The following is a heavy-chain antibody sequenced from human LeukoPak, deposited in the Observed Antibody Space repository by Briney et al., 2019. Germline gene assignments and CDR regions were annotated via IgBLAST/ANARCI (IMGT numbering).Heavy chain of an antibody. CDR2: IIPIFGTA. V-gene: IGHV1-69*13. J-gene: IGHJ4*02. D-gene: IGHD3-9*01. CDR3: ARALAQGGSFDLYYFDS. Sequence: SVKVSCKASGGTFSSYAISWVRQAPGQGLEWMGGIIPIFGTANYAQKFQGRVTITADESTSTAYMELRSLRSDDTAVYYCARALAQGGSFDLYYFDSWGQGSLVTVSS. CDR1: GGTFSSYA.